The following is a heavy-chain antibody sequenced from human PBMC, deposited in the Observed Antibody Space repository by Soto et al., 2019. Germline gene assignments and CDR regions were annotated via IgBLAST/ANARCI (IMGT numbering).Heavy chain of an antibody. CDR3: AKFVSQLLNFDY. CDR1: GFTFSSYA. V-gene: IGHV3-23*01. J-gene: IGHJ4*02. Sequence: GGSLRLSCAASGFTFSSYAMSWFRQAPGKGLEWVSAISGSGGSTYYADSVKGRFTISRDNSKNTLYLQMNSLRAEDTAVYYCAKFVSQLLNFDYWGQGTLVTVSS. CDR2: ISGSGGST. D-gene: IGHD2-2*01.